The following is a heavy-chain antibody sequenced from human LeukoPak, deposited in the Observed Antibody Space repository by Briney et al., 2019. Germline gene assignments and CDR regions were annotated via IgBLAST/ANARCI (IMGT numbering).Heavy chain of an antibody. D-gene: IGHD2-15*01. CDR2: VYYSGVT. CDR3: ARLSLHCSGGSCYRGAFDS. J-gene: IGHJ4*02. Sequence: PPETLSLTCTVSGGSTGSDYWSWIRQPPGKGLEWIAYVYYSGVTSYNPSLKSRVAISIDTSKNQFSLNLSSVTAADTAVYYCARLSLHCSGGSCYRGAFDSWGQGTLVTVSS. V-gene: IGHV4-59*08. CDR1: GGSTGSDY.